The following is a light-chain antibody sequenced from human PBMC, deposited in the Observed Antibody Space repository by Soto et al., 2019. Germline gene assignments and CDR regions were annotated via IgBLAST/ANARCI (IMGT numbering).Light chain of an antibody. CDR1: SSDVGSYNL. V-gene: IGLV2-23*01. CDR2: EGS. J-gene: IGLJ7*01. CDR3: CSYAAGDSAV. Sequence: QSALTQPASVSGSPGQLITISCTGTSSDVGSYNLVSWYQQHPGKAPKLMIFEGSKRPSGVSNRFSGSKSGNTASLTISGLQAEDEADYYCCSYAAGDSAVFGGGTQLTVL.